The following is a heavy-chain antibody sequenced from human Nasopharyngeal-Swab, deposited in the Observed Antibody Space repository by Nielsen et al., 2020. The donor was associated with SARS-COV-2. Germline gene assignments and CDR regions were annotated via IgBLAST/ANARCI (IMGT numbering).Heavy chain of an antibody. V-gene: IGHV3-53*03. J-gene: IGHJ6*03. Sequence: RQRPGKGLEWVSVIYSGGSTYYADSVKGRFTISRDNSKNTLYLQMNSLRAEDTAVYYCARAYYDFWSGPGYYYYYMDVWGKGTTVTVSS. D-gene: IGHD3-3*01. CDR2: IYSGGST. CDR3: ARAYYDFWSGPGYYYYYMDV.